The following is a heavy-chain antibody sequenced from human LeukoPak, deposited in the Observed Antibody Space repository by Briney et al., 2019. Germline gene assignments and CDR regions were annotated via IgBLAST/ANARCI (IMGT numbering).Heavy chain of an antibody. J-gene: IGHJ5*02. D-gene: IGHD6-19*01. V-gene: IGHV3-23*01. CDR3: ARDKSSGWSGDGFDP. Sequence: GGSLRLSCAASDFAFSSEAMGWVRQLPGGGLEWVSTISPAGGTTYYAESMKGRFTISRDNAKNSLYLQMNSLRAEDTAVYYCARDKSSGWSGDGFDPWGQGTLVTVSS. CDR1: DFAFSSEA. CDR2: ISPAGGTT.